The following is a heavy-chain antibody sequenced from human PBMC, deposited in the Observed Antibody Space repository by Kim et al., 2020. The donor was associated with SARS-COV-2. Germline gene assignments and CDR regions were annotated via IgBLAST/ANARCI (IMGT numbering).Heavy chain of an antibody. Sequence: SVKVSCKASGGTFSSYAISWVRQAPGQGLEWMGGIIPIFGTANYAQKFQGRVTITADESTSTAYMELSSLRSEDTAVYYCARGNGDSSGYYEAFDIWGQGTMVTVSS. D-gene: IGHD3-22*01. CDR2: IIPIFGTA. CDR1: GGTFSSYA. V-gene: IGHV1-69*13. CDR3: ARGNGDSSGYYEAFDI. J-gene: IGHJ3*02.